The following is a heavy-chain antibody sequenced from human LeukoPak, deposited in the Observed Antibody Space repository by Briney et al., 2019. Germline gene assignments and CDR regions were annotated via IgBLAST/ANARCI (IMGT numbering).Heavy chain of an antibody. CDR3: TRAASSGPLFTYHMDV. J-gene: IGHJ6*03. D-gene: IGHD3-22*01. V-gene: IGHV4-34*01. Sequence: SETLSLTCAVYGGSFSGYYWSWIRQPPGKGLEWIGEINHSGSTNYNPSLKSRVTISVDTSKNQFSLKLTSVTAADTAVYYCTRAASSGPLFTYHMDVWGKGTTVTVSS. CDR1: GGSFSGYY. CDR2: INHSGST.